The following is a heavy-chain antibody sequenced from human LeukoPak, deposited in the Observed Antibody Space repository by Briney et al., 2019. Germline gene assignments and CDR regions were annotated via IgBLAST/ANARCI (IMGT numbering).Heavy chain of an antibody. D-gene: IGHD4-17*01. J-gene: IGHJ3*02. CDR3: AREQLSVYGDYGNPFDI. Sequence: ASVKVSCKASGYTFTGYSMHWVRQAPGQGLEWMGWISADTGKKTYAQNLQGRVTMTTDTSTSTAYLELRSLRSDDTAIYYCAREQLSVYGDYGNPFDIWGQGTMVTVSS. V-gene: IGHV1-18*04. CDR1: GYTFTGYS. CDR2: ISADTGKK.